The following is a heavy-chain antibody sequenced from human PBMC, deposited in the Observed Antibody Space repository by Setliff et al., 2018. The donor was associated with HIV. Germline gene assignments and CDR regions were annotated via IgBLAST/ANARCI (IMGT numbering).Heavy chain of an antibody. V-gene: IGHV1-69*10. CDR1: GGTLRSHV. J-gene: IGHJ3*01. Sequence: AVKDSCKASGGTLRSHVISWLRHAPGQGLEWMGGIIPIVDLAIYAQKFQGTVTITADESTTTTYLELTSLRSEDTAVYYCARRWGSLHDTFDVLSKGTMVTVSS. CDR3: ARRWGSLHDTFDV. D-gene: IGHD3-16*01. CDR2: IIPIVDLA.